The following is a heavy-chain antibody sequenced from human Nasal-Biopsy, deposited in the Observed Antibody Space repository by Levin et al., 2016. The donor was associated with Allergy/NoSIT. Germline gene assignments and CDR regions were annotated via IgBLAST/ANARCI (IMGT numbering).Heavy chain of an antibody. CDR3: RTGVRGGISVFGAVDPLYYHYMDV. D-gene: IGHD3-3*01. CDR2: IKDKTHGGTT. CDR1: GFTFDDAW. J-gene: IGHJ6*03. V-gene: IGHV3-15*01. Sequence: GESLKISCAASGFTFDDAWMTWVRQAPGKGLELVGRIKDKTHGGTTDYAAPVKGRFTISRDDSENTLYLQMNSLKTEDTGVYYCRTGVRGGISVFGAVDPLYYHYMDVWSRGTTVTVS.